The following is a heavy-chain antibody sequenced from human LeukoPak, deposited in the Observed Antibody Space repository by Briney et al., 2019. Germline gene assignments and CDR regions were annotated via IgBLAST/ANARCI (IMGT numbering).Heavy chain of an antibody. D-gene: IGHD6-13*01. V-gene: IGHV3-48*02. CDR2: ISITGSTI. J-gene: IGHJ4*02. CDR1: GFTFSTHS. Sequence: GGSLRLSCAASGFTFSTHSMNWVRQAPGKGLEWVSYISITGSTIYYADSVKGRFTVSRDNAKTSLYLQMNSLRDEGTAVYYCARFHGYISSWHELDYWGQGTLVSVSS. CDR3: ARFHGYISSWHELDY.